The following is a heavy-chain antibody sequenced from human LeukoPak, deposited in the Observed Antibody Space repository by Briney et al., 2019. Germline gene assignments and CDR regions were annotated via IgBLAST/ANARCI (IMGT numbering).Heavy chain of an antibody. CDR2: IRPNSGDT. D-gene: IGHD6-13*01. J-gene: IGHJ5*02. V-gene: IGHV1-2*02. Sequence: GASVNVSFKASGYTFPDYYMHWVRQAPGQGLEWMGWIRPNSGDTDYAQKFQGRVTMTRDTSISSAYMELSRLRSDDTAVYYCARSPSGVGIANWFDPWGQGTLVTVSS. CDR3: ARSPSGVGIANWFDP. CDR1: GYTFPDYY.